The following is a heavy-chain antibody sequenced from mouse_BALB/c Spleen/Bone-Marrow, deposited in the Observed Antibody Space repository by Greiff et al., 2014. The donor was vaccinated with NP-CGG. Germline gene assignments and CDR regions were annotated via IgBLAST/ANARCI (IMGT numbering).Heavy chain of an antibody. CDR3: AREYGYFDV. V-gene: IGHV7-3*02. D-gene: IGHD1-1*02. CDR2: IRNKASGYTT. J-gene: IGHJ1*01. Sequence: EVHLVESGGGLVQPGGSLRLSCATSGFTFTDYYMSWVRQPPGKALEWLGFIRNKASGYTTDYSASVKGRFTISRDNSQSILYLQKNTLRAEDSATYYCAREYGYFDVWGAGTTVTVSS. CDR1: GFTFTDYY.